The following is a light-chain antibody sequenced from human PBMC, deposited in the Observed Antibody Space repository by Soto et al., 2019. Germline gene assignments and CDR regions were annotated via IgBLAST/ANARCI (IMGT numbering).Light chain of an antibody. CDR2: EVS. J-gene: IGLJ2*01. CDR1: SSDVGTYNR. Sequence: QSALTQPPSVSGSPGQSVTISCTGTSSDVGTYNRVSWYQQPPGTAPKLMIYEVSNRPSGVHDRFSGSKSANTASLTISGLQPEDEADYYCSSYTSTSTVIFGGGTKLTVL. CDR3: SSYTSTSTVI. V-gene: IGLV2-18*02.